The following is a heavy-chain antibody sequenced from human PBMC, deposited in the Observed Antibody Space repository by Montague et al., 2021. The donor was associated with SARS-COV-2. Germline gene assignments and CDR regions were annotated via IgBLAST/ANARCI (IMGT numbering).Heavy chain of an antibody. J-gene: IGHJ6*02. CDR3: ARGMRRPYYYYYGMDV. Sequence: SETLSLTCAVYGGSFSGYCWSWIRQPPGKGLEWIGEINHSGSTNYNPSHKSRVTISVDTSKNQFSLKLSSVTAADTAVYYCARGMRRPYYYYYGMDVWGQGTTVTVSS. V-gene: IGHV4-34*01. CDR1: GGSFSGYC. CDR2: INHSGST.